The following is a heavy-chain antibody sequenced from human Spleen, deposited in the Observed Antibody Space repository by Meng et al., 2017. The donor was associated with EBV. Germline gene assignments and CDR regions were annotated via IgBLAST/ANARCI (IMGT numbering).Heavy chain of an antibody. Sequence: VGSGGSLVKPEGAQRLSCAVSRFKFSDYYMSWTRQAPGEGVEWVSYITTSGIIAYYADSVKGRFAISRDNAKNSLYLQMDNLRAEDTAVYYCARWWSGYFDYWGQGTLVTVSS. D-gene: IGHD2-15*01. CDR3: ARWWSGYFDY. V-gene: IGHV3-11*01. J-gene: IGHJ4*02. CDR2: ITTSGIIA. CDR1: RFKFSDYY.